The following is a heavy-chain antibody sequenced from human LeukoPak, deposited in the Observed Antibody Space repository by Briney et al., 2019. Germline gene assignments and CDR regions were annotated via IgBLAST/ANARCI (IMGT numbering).Heavy chain of an antibody. J-gene: IGHJ5*02. CDR1: GFTFSSYE. CDR3: AGIYGFRFPFWFDP. V-gene: IGHV3-48*03. D-gene: IGHD3-3*01. Sequence: GGSLRLSCAASGFTFSSYEMNWVRQAPGKGLEWVSYISSSGSTIYYADSVKGRFTISRDNAKNSLYLQMSSLRAEDTAVYYCAGIYGFRFPFWFDPWGQGTLVTVSS. CDR2: ISSSGSTI.